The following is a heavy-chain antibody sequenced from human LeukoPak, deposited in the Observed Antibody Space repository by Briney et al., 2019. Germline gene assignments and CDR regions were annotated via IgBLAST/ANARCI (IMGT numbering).Heavy chain of an antibody. CDR1: GGSFSGYS. V-gene: IGHV4-30-2*01. CDR2: IYHSGST. Sequence: SETLSLTCAVYGGSFSGYSWSWIRQPPGKGLEWIGYIYHSGSTYYNPSLKSRVTISVDRSKNQFSLKLSSVTAADTAVYYCARSVARGAFDIWGQGTMVTVSS. J-gene: IGHJ3*02. D-gene: IGHD2-15*01. CDR3: ARSVARGAFDI.